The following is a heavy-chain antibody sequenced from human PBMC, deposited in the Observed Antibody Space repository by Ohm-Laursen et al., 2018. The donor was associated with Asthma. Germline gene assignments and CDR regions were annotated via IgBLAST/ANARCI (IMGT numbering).Heavy chain of an antibody. CDR3: ARGITFSDY. V-gene: IGHV7-4-1*02. J-gene: IGHJ4*02. CDR1: GYTFTRFA. Sequence: ALVKVSCKASGYTFTRFAVNWVRQAPGQGLEWLGWINTNTGNPTFAQGLTGRFVLSLDTSVSTAYLQISSLKAEDTAVYYCARGITFSDYWGQGTLVTVSS. D-gene: IGHD3-16*01. CDR2: INTNTGNP.